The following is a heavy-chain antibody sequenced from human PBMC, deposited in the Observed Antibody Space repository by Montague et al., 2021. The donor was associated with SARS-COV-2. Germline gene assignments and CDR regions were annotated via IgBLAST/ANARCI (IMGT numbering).Heavy chain of an antibody. CDR2: ISLRGGST. CDR3: AKGGVVVVAATDLDY. V-gene: IGHV3-23*01. Sequence: SLRLSCAASGFTFSTFAMSWVRQAPGKGLEWVSAISLRGGSTYYADSVKGRFTISRDNSKNTLFLQMNSLRAEDTAVYYCAKGGVVVVAATDLDYWGQGTLATVSS. J-gene: IGHJ4*02. CDR1: GFTFSTFA. D-gene: IGHD2-15*01.